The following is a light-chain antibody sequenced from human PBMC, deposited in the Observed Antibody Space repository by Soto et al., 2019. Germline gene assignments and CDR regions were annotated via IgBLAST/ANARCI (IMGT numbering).Light chain of an antibody. CDR3: QHYNSYSEA. CDR1: QAISNF. Sequence: TQITQSPATLSASVGDRDTITCRASQAISNFLAWYQQKPGKVPKLLMYGASTLPSGVPSRFSGSGSGTEFTLTISSLQPDDFVTYYCQHYNSYSEAFGQGTKVDI. J-gene: IGKJ1*01. CDR2: GAS. V-gene: IGKV1-27*01.